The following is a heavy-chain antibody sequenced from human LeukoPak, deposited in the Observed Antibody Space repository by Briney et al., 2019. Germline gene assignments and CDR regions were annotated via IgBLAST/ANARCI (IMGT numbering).Heavy chain of an antibody. Sequence: SETLSLTCTVSGGSISSSSYYWGWIRQPPGKGLEWIGSIYSSGSTYYNPSLKSRVTISVDTSKNQFSLKLSSVTAADTAVYYCAKDRYSGLNTIDYWGQGTLVTVSS. CDR1: GGSISSSSYY. D-gene: IGHD6-13*01. CDR2: IYSSGST. J-gene: IGHJ4*02. V-gene: IGHV4-39*02. CDR3: AKDRYSGLNTIDY.